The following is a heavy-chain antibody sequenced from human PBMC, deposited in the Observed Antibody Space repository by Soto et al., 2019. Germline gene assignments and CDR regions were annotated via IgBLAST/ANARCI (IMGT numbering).Heavy chain of an antibody. CDR1: GFTFSSYG. J-gene: IGHJ4*02. V-gene: IGHV3-33*01. CDR2: IWYDGSNK. CDR3: ARGLPRRWLSGENFDY. Sequence: GGSLRLSCAASGFTFSSYGMHWVRQAPGKGLEWVAVIWYDGSNKYYADSVKGRFTISRDNSKNTLYLQMNSLRAEDTAVYYCARGLPRRWLSGENFDYWGQGTLVTVSS. D-gene: IGHD6-19*01.